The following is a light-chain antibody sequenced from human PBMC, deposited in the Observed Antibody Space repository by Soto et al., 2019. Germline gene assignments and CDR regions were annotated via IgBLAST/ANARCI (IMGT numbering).Light chain of an antibody. V-gene: IGLV1-40*01. CDR2: GNS. J-gene: IGLJ3*02. Sequence: QSVLTQPPSVSGAPGQRVTISCTGSSSNIGAGYDVHWYQQLPGTAPKLLIYGNSNRPSGVPDRFSGSKSGTSASLAITGLQAEDEADYCCQSYDSCLSGWVFGGGTKLTVL. CDR3: QSYDSCLSGWV. CDR1: SSNIGAGYD.